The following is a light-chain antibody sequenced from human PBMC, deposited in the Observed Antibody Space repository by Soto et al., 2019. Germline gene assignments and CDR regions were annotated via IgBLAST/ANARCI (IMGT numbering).Light chain of an antibody. J-gene: IGLJ2*01. Sequence: QAVVTQEPSLTVSPGGTVTLTCASSTGAVTSGYYPNWFQQRPGQAPRALIYSTNNKYSWTPARFSGSLLGGKAALTLSGVXPEXEADYYCLLYFGGQLGVFGGGTKVTVL. V-gene: IGLV7-43*01. CDR3: LLYFGGQLGV. CDR2: STN. CDR1: TGAVTSGYY.